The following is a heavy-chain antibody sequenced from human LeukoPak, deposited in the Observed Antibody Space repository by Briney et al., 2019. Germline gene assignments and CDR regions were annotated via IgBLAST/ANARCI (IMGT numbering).Heavy chain of an antibody. D-gene: IGHD6-6*01. CDR1: GYTFTRYD. CDR3: ARCTAARLDY. Sequence: GAAVNVSCKASGYTFTRYDINWVRQATGQGREWMGGINPNSGNTGYAQNFQGRVTLTRNTSISTDSLELRSMRSEDTAVYYCARCTAARLDYWGQGTLVTVSS. CDR2: INPNSGNT. V-gene: IGHV1-8*01. J-gene: IGHJ4*02.